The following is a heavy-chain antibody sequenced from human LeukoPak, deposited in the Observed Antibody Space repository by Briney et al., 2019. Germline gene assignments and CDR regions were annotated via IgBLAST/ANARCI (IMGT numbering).Heavy chain of an antibody. J-gene: IGHJ4*02. CDR1: GFTFSNAW. Sequence: GGSLRLSCAASGFTFSNAWMSWVRQAPGKGLEWVGSIKSKTDGGTTDYAAPVKGRFTISRDDSKNTLYLQMNSLKTEDTAVYYCTTTRDYWGQGTLVTVS. CDR2: IKSKTDGGTT. V-gene: IGHV3-15*01. CDR3: TTTRDY.